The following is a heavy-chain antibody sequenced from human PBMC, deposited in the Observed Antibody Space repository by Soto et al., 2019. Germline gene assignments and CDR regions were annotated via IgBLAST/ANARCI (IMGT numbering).Heavy chain of an antibody. D-gene: IGHD2-15*01. CDR3: AKQVATGH. Sequence: QVQLVESGGGVVLPGTSLRLSCAASGFIFSRSGMHWVRQAPGKGLEWVAVISYDGNTKYYADSVKGRFTISRDNSKNTLYLHMTSLRVEDTAVYYCAKQVATGHWGQGTMVTVSS. J-gene: IGHJ4*02. CDR2: ISYDGNTK. V-gene: IGHV3-30*18. CDR1: GFIFSRSG.